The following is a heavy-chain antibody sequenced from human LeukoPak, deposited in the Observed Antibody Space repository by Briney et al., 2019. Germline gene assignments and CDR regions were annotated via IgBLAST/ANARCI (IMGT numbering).Heavy chain of an antibody. D-gene: IGHD3-10*01. CDR3: AKVGITMVRGTHQQATPYYYYMDV. CDR2: ISSSSSYI. V-gene: IGHV3-21*04. Sequence: GGSLRLSCAASGFTFSSYSMNWVRQAPGKGLEWVSSISSSSSYIYYADSVKGRFTISRDNAKNSLYLQMNSLRAEDTAVYYCAKVGITMVRGTHQQATPYYYYMDVWGKGTTVTVSS. CDR1: GFTFSSYS. J-gene: IGHJ6*03.